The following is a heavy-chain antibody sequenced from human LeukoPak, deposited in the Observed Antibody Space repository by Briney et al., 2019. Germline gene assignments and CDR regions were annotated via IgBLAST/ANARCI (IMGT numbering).Heavy chain of an antibody. D-gene: IGHD3-3*01. Sequence: ASVKVSCKASGYTFTSYDINWVRQATGQGLGWMGWMNPNSGNTGYAQKFQGRVTITRNTSVSTAYMELSSLRSEDTAVYYCARAQKIFGVVTDFDPWGQGTLVTVSS. V-gene: IGHV1-8*03. CDR3: ARAQKIFGVVTDFDP. CDR2: MNPNSGNT. J-gene: IGHJ5*02. CDR1: GYTFTSYD.